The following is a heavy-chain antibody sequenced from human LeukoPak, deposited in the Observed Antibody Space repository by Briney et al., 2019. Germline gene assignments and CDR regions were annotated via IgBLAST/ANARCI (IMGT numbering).Heavy chain of an antibody. D-gene: IGHD4-11*01. J-gene: IGHJ4*02. Sequence: GGSLRLSCAVSGFTFSNEAMGWVRQLRGGGLEWVSTFSPGGGTTYYAESMKGRFTISRDNSKSTLYLEMNSLRVEDTAVYYCTKVRSGSSNWALRVFDYWGQGALVTVSS. CDR2: FSPGGGTT. CDR1: GFTFSNEA. V-gene: IGHV3-23*01. CDR3: TKVRSGSSNWALRVFDY.